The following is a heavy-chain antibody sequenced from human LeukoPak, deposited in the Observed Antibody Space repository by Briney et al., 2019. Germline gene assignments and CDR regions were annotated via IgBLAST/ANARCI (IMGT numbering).Heavy chain of an antibody. D-gene: IGHD6-13*01. Sequence: SETLSLTYTVSGGSISSYYWSWIRQPPGKGLEWIGYIYYSGSTSYNPSLKSRVTISVDTSKNQFSLKLSSVTAADTAVYYCARQVGSSSLDVWGQGTTVTVSS. V-gene: IGHV4-59*08. CDR2: IYYSGST. J-gene: IGHJ6*02. CDR1: GGSISSYY. CDR3: ARQVGSSSLDV.